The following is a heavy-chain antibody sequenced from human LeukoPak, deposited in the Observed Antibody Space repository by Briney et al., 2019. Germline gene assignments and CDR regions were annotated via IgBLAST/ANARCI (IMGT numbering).Heavy chain of an antibody. V-gene: IGHV3-30*04. CDR1: GFTFSTHA. CDR2: ISYDGSNK. J-gene: IGHJ4*02. D-gene: IGHD3-9*01. CDR3: AKGPRGDGSYYDILTGYTNRGGEYYFDY. Sequence: GGSLRLSCAASGFTFSTHAMHWVRQAPGKGLEWVAVISYDGSNKYYADSVKGRFTISRDNSKNTLYLQMNSLRAEDTAVYYCAKGPRGDGSYYDILTGYTNRGGEYYFDYWGQGTLVTVSS.